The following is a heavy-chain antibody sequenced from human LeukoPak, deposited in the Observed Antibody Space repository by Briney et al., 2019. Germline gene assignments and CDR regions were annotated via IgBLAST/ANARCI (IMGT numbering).Heavy chain of an antibody. D-gene: IGHD6-13*01. CDR1: RYTLTSYY. Sequence: AAVKDSRKASRYTLTSYYINAVRQATGQGREGMGWMNPNSGNPGNAQKFQGRVTMTRNTSISTAYMELSSLRSEDTAVYYCARVSRHLGYSSSGWFDPWGQATLVTVSS. J-gene: IGHJ5*02. CDR3: ARVSRHLGYSSSGWFDP. V-gene: IGHV1-8*01. CDR2: MNPNSGNP.